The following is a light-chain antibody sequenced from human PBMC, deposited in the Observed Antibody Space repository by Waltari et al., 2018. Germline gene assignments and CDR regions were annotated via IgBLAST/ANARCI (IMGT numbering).Light chain of an antibody. Sequence: EIVLTQSPGTLSLSPGERATLSCRASQRVSSNYLAWYQQKHGQAPRLLIYGASSRATGIPDRFRCSGYGTDVTLTISRLEPEDFAVYYCQQYGSSPLTFGQGTKLEIK. J-gene: IGKJ2*01. CDR2: GAS. CDR1: QRVSSNY. CDR3: QQYGSSPLT. V-gene: IGKV3-20*01.